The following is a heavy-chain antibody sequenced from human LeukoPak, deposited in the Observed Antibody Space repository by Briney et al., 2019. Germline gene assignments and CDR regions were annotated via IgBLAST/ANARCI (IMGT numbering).Heavy chain of an antibody. CDR2: ISYDGSNK. D-gene: IGHD1-1*01. J-gene: IGHJ4*02. CDR1: GFTFSSYA. Sequence: PGGALRLSCAAAGFTFSSYAMPWVRQAPGKGLEWVAVISYDGSNKYYADSVKGRFTISRDNSKNTLYLQMNSLRADDTAVYYCESDLDDQFDYWGQGTLVSVSS. CDR3: ESDLDDQFDY. V-gene: IGHV3-30*04.